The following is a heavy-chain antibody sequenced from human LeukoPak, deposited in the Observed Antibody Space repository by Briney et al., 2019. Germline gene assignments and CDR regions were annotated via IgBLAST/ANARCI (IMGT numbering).Heavy chain of an antibody. CDR1: GGSISSGGYS. J-gene: IGHJ4*02. Sequence: PSQTLSLTCAVSGGSISSGGYSWSWIRQPPGKGLEWIGYIYHSGSTYYNPSLKSRVTISVDRSKNQFSLKLSSVTAADTAVYYCAGGYGDYLDYWGQGTLVTVSS. D-gene: IGHD4-17*01. V-gene: IGHV4-30-2*01. CDR3: AGGYGDYLDY. CDR2: IYHSGST.